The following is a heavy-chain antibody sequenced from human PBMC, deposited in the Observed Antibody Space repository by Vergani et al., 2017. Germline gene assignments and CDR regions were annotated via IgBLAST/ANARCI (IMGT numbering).Heavy chain of an antibody. D-gene: IGHD6-6*01. V-gene: IGHV4-34*01. CDR1: GGSFSGYY. CDR3: ARAGSSSSTYFDY. CDR2: INHRGST. Sequence: QVQLQQWGAGLLKPSETLSLTCAVYGGSFSGYYWSWIRQPPGKGLEWIGEINHRGSTNYNPSLKSRVTISVDTSKNQFSLKLSSVTAADTAVYYCARAGSSSSTYFDYWGQGTLVTVSS. J-gene: IGHJ4*02.